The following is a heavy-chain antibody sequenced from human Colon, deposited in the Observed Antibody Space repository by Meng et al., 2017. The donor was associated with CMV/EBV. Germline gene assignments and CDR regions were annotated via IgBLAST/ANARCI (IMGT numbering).Heavy chain of an antibody. V-gene: IGHV3-64*02. D-gene: IGHD2-2*01. CDR1: GFTFSSYA. Sequence: EALMISWAGSGFTFSSYAMHWVRQAPGKGLEYVSAMSSNGGSTYYADSVKGRFTISRDNSKNTLYLQMNSLRAEDTAVDYCAKDQYPGGHDAFDIWGQGTMVTVSS. J-gene: IGHJ3*02. CDR3: AKDQYPGGHDAFDI. CDR2: MSSNGGST.